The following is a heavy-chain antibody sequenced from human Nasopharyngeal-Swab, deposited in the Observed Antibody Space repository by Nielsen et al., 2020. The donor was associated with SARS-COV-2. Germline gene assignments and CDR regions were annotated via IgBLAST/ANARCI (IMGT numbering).Heavy chain of an antibody. CDR1: GGSFSGYY. CDR2: INHSGST. CDR3: ARGEDTRNYYDSSVTDAFDI. V-gene: IGHV4-34*01. Sequence: GSLRLSCAVYGGSFSGYYWSWIRQPPGKGLEWIGEINHSGSTNYNPSLKSRVTISVDTSKNQFSLKLSSVTAADTAVYYCARGEDTRNYYDSSVTDAFDIWGQGTMVTVSS. D-gene: IGHD3-22*01. J-gene: IGHJ3*02.